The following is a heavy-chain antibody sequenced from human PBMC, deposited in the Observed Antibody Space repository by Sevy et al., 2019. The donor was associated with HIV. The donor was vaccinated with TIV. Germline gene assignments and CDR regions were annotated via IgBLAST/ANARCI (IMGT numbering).Heavy chain of an antibody. J-gene: IGHJ6*02. D-gene: IGHD3-10*01. CDR3: ARGPLVRGVSYSYYYYGMDV. CDR2: IIPIFGTA. Sequence: ASVKVSCKASGGTFSSYAISWVRQAPGQGLEWMGGIIPIFGTANYAQKFQGRVTITADESTSTAYMVLSSLRSEDTAVYYCARGPLVRGVSYSYYYYGMDVWGQGTTVTVSS. CDR1: GGTFSSYA. V-gene: IGHV1-69*13.